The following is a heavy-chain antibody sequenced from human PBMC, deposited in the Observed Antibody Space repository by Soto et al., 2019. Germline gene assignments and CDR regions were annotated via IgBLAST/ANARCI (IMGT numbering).Heavy chain of an antibody. CDR2: ISSSSSTI. D-gene: IGHD6-6*01. J-gene: IGHJ3*02. V-gene: IGHV3-48*01. CDR1: GFTFSSYS. CDR3: ARRSSSSIAARPGAFDI. Sequence: EVQLVESGGGLVQPGGSLRLSCAASGFTFSSYSMNWVRQAPGKVLEWVSYISSSSSTIYYADSVKGRFTISRDNAKNSLYLQMNSLRAEDTAVYYCARRSSSSIAARPGAFDIWGQGTMVTVSS.